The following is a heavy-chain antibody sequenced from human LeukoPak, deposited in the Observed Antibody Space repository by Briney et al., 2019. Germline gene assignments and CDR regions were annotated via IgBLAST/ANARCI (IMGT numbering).Heavy chain of an antibody. D-gene: IGHD3-3*01. CDR1: GYSFSNNW. J-gene: IGHJ4*02. V-gene: IGHV5-51*01. CDR3: ARGYYDFWSSSYTGSLFFDH. Sequence: GESLKISCKGSGYSFSNNWIGWVRQMPGKGLEWMGIIYPGDSDTKYNPSFQGRLTISADESISTAFLQWSSLEASDSAMYYCARGYYDFWSSSYTGSLFFDHWGQGTLVTVSS. CDR2: IYPGDSDT.